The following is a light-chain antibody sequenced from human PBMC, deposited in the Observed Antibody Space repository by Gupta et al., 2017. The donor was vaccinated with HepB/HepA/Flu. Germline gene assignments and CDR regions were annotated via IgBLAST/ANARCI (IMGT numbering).Light chain of an antibody. CDR1: SSDIGTYNL. V-gene: IGLV2-23*02. J-gene: IGLJ2*01. Sequence: QSALTQPSSVSWSHGQSITISCTGTSSDIGTYNLVSWYQQHPGKAPKLIIYDVNKRPSGVSNRFSGSKSGNTASLTISGLQAEDEADYYCCSFGGSNNVIFGGGTKLTVL. CDR3: CSFGGSNNVI. CDR2: DVN.